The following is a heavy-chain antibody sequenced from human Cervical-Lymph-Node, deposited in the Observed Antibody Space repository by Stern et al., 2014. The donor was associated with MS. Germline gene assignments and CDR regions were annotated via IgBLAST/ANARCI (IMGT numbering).Heavy chain of an antibody. CDR2: ISYDGSNK. J-gene: IGHJ6*02. D-gene: IGHD4-23*01. Sequence: DQLVESGGGVVQPGRSLRLSCATSGFPFNSYNMHWVRQAPGKGLEWVALISYDGSNKYYADSVKGRFTLSRDDSRNTLYLQMSSLRPEDTAIYYCAKDWIDYGGLYGMDVWGQGTKVTVSS. CDR3: AKDWIDYGGLYGMDV. CDR1: GFPFNSYN. V-gene: IGHV3-30*18.